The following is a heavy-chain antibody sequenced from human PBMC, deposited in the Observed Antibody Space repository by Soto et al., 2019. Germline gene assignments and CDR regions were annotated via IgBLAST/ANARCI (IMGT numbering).Heavy chain of an antibody. Sequence: QVQLVQSVAEVKKPGASVMVSCKASGYTFTSYAISWVRQAPEQGLEWMGWISAYNGNTNYAQKLQGRVTMTTDTSTTTAYMELRSLRSGDTAVYDCARSVPPAGYWGQGTLVTVSS. CDR2: ISAYNGNT. J-gene: IGHJ4*02. CDR3: ARSVPPAGY. V-gene: IGHV1-18*01. CDR1: GYTFTSYA.